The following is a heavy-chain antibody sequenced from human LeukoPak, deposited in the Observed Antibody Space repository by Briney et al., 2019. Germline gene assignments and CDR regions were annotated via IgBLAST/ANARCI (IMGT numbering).Heavy chain of an antibody. D-gene: IGHD1-26*01. CDR3: VKSDNIVGATRFDY. J-gene: IGHJ4*02. V-gene: IGHV3-64D*09. Sequence: GGSLRLSCSASGFTFSTYAMHWVRQAPGKGLEYVSSLSGNGGSTYYADSVKGRFTISRDNSKNTLYLQMSSLRAEDTAVYYCVKSDNIVGATRFDYWGQGTLVTVSS. CDR2: LSGNGGST. CDR1: GFTFSTYA.